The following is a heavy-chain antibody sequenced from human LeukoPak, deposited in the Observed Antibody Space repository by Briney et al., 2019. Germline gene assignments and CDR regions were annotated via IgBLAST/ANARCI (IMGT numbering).Heavy chain of an antibody. CDR3: ARSSKTQWLSPGDGFDI. V-gene: IGHV4-59*08. CDR1: GGSINNYY. D-gene: IGHD6-19*01. J-gene: IGHJ3*02. Sequence: PSETLSLTCTVSGGSINNYYWSWIRQPPGKGLEWIGYIYSSGSTNYNPSLKSRVTISVDTSKNQFSLNLRSVTAADTAVYYCARSSKTQWLSPGDGFDIWGRGTLVTVSS. CDR2: IYSSGST.